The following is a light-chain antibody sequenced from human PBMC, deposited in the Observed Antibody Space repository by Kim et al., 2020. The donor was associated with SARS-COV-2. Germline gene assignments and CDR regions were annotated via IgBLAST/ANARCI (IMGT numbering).Light chain of an antibody. CDR1: QSVSSN. Sequence: SVAAGERTPLSCRARQSVSSNLAWYQQKPGQAPRLLIYGASTRATGIPARFSGSGSGTEFTLTISSLQSEDFAVYYCQQYNNWPYTFGQGTKLEI. CDR3: QQYNNWPYT. J-gene: IGKJ2*01. V-gene: IGKV3-15*01. CDR2: GAS.